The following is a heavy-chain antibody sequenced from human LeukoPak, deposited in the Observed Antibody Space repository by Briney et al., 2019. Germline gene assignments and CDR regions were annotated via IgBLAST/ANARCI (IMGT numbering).Heavy chain of an antibody. CDR2: IYSGGIT. D-gene: IGHD3-10*01. CDR3: ARDRGSDGSDQLDP. V-gene: IGHV4-4*07. Sequence: KASETLSLTCTVSGVSISNFYLIWIRQPAGKGLEWIGRIYSGGITIYNPSLKSRVTMSVDTSKNQFSLKLSSVTAAVTTVSYFARDRGSDGSDQLDPWGQGTLVTVSS. CDR1: GVSISNFY. J-gene: IGHJ5*02.